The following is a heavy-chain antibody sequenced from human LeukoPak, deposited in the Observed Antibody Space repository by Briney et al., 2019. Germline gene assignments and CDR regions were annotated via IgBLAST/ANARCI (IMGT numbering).Heavy chain of an antibody. CDR3: ARGKYCSSTSCSSGTKNWFDP. Sequence: ASVKVSCKASGYTFTSYDINWVRQATGQGLEWMGWINPNSGGTNYAQKFQGRVTMTRDTSISTAYMELSRLRSDDTAVYYCARGKYCSSTSCSSGTKNWFDPWGQGTLVTVSS. V-gene: IGHV1-2*02. J-gene: IGHJ5*02. D-gene: IGHD2-2*01. CDR1: GYTFTSYD. CDR2: INPNSGGT.